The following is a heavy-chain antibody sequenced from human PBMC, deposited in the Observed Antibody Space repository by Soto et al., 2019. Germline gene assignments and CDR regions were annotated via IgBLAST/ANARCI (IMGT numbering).Heavy chain of an antibody. D-gene: IGHD2-15*01. J-gene: IGHJ5*02. V-gene: IGHV5-10-1*01. CDR3: ARHWDPDCSGGSCYEVVWFDP. CDR1: GYSFTSYW. CDR2: IDPSDSYT. Sequence: PGESLKISCKGSGYSFTSYWISWVRQMPGKGLEWMGRIDPSDSYTNYSPSFQGHVTISADKSISTAYLQWSSLKASDTAMYYCARHWDPDCSGGSCYEVVWFDPWGQGTLVTVSS.